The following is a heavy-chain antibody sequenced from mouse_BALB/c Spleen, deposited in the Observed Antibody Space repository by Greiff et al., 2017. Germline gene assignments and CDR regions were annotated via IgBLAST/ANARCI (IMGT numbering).Heavy chain of an antibody. D-gene: IGHD4-1*01. CDR3: ARPLTGSWFAF. CDR1: GFTFSSFG. V-gene: IGHV5-17*02. Sequence: EVQGVESGGGLVQPGGSRKLSCAASGFTFSSFGMHWVCQAPEKGLEWVAYISSGSSTIYYADTVKGRFTISRDNPKNTLFLQMTSLRSEDTAMYYCARPLTGSWFAFWGQGTLVTVSA. J-gene: IGHJ3*01. CDR2: ISSGSSTI.